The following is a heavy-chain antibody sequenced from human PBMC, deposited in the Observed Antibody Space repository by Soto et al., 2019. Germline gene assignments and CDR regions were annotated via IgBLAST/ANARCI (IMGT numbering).Heavy chain of an antibody. V-gene: IGHV1-18*04. CDR1: GYTFTAYY. CDR3: ARLLTEGATFREDAFDL. Sequence: ASVKVSCKASGYTFTAYYMHWVRQAPGQGLEWMGWISTYNGKTDYAQKFQGRITMTADTRTTTGYMELRSLRSDDTAVYYCARLLTEGATFREDAFDLWGQGTKVT. CDR2: ISTYNGKT. J-gene: IGHJ3*01. D-gene: IGHD1-26*01.